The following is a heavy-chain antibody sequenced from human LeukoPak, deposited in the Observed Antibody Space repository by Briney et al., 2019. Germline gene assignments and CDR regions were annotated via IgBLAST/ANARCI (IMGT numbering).Heavy chain of an antibody. CDR3: ARGGYSYGSPGSAWY. D-gene: IGHD5-18*01. V-gene: IGHV5-51*01. CDR2: IYPGDSDT. Sequence: GESLKISCKGSRYSFISYWIGWVRQMPGKCLEWMGIIYPGDSDTRYSPSFQGQVTISADKSISTAYLQWSSLKASDTAMYYCARGGYSYGSPGSAWYWGQGTLVTVSS. J-gene: IGHJ4*02. CDR1: RYSFISYW.